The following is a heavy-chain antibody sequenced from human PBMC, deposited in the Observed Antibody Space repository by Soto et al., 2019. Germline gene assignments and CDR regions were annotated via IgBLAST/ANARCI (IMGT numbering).Heavy chain of an antibody. D-gene: IGHD3-22*01. CDR3: ARDLSPITMIVVVPYGMDV. V-gene: IGHV3-7*05. J-gene: IGHJ6*02. CDR2: IKQDGSEK. Sequence: GGSLRLSCAASGFTFSSYWMSWVRQAPGKGLEWVANIKQDGSEKYYVDSVKGRFTISRDNAKNSLYLQMNSLRAEDTAVYYCARDLSPITMIVVVPYGMDVWGQGTTVTVSS. CDR1: GFTFSSYW.